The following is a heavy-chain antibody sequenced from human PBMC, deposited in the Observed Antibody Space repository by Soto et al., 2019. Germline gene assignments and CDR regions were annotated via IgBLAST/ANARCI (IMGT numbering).Heavy chain of an antibody. J-gene: IGHJ6*02. D-gene: IGHD3-10*01. Sequence: QVQLVESGGGVVQPGRSLRLSCAASGFTFSNSAMHWVRQAPGKGLECVAGISYDGKKKFYADSVMGRFTISRDNSKNTLYLQVDSLSAEDTAVYYCARRQGFGQSANGVDVWGQGTTVTVSS. CDR2: ISYDGKKK. CDR1: GFTFSNSA. CDR3: ARRQGFGQSANGVDV. V-gene: IGHV3-30*04.